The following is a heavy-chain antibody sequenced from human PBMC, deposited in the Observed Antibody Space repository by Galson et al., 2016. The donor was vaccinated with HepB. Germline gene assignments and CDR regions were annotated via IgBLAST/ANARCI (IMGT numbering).Heavy chain of an antibody. D-gene: IGHD1-7*01. CDR3: AKKGRWHYAAPYYFDS. Sequence: TLSLTCAVHGGSFSGYYWNWIRQPAGKGPEWIGEINHSGSTNYNPSLKGRVTISVDMSKNQFSLRLNSVTAADTAVYYCAKKGRWHYAAPYYFDSWGQGTLVTVSS. V-gene: IGHV4-34*01. CDR1: GGSFSGYY. J-gene: IGHJ4*02. CDR2: INHSGST.